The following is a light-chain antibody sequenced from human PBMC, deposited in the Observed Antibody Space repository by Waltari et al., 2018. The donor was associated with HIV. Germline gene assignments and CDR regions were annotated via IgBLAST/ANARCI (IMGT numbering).Light chain of an antibody. J-gene: IGKJ1*01. V-gene: IGKV4-1*01. CDR3: QQYYSSWT. CDR2: WAS. CDR1: PSVLSSSNNQTF. Sequence: IVMTQSPDSLSVSLRDSATINCSSSPSVLSSSNNQTFLDWHQQKPRRSPQMLIYWASTRVAGVPDRFSGSGSGADFTITINSMQAEDVAIYYCQQYYSSWTFGQGTKVEIK.